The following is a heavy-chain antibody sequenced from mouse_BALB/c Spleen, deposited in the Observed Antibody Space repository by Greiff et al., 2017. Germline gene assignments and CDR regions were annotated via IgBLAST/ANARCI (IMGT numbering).Heavy chain of an antibody. CDR3: ARGGTTVVAGDWYLDV. CDR2: INPSTGYT. Sequence: VQLQQSGAELAKPGASVKMSCKASGYTFTSYWMHWVKQRPGQGLEWIGYINPSTGYTEYNQKFKDKATLTADKSSSTAYMQLSSLTSEDSAVYYCARGGTTVVAGDWYLDVWGAGTTVTVSS. CDR1: GYTFTSYW. V-gene: IGHV1-7*01. D-gene: IGHD1-1*01. J-gene: IGHJ1*01.